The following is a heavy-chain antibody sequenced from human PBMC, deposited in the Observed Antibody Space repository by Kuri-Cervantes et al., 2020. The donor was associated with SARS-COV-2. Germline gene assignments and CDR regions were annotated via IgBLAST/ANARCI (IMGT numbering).Heavy chain of an antibody. V-gene: IGHV1-8*02. D-gene: IGHD1-1*01. J-gene: IGHJ6*03. CDR3: ARGSELEPSYYYYYYMDV. CDR2: MNPNSGNT. CDR1: GYTFTSYG. Sequence: ASVKVSCKASGYTFTSYGISWVRQAPGQGLEWMGWMNPNSGNTGYAQKFQGRVTMTRNTSISTAYMELSSLRSEDTAVYYCARGSELEPSYYYYYYMDVWGKGTTVTVSS.